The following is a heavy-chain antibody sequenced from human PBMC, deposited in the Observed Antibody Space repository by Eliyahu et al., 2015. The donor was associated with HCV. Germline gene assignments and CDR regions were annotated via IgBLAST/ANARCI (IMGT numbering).Heavy chain of an antibody. J-gene: IGHJ4*02. Sequence: EVQLVESGGGLVQPGGSLRLSCAAXGXPFXXYAXXWXRPGPGKGLGWVSAISGSGGSTYYADSVKGRFTISRDNSKNTLYLQMNSLRAEDTAVYYCASHYDILTGYSNLDYWGQGTLVTVSS. V-gene: IGHV3-23*04. CDR2: ISGSGGST. CDR3: ASHYDILTGYSNLDY. D-gene: IGHD3-9*01. CDR1: GXPFXXYA.